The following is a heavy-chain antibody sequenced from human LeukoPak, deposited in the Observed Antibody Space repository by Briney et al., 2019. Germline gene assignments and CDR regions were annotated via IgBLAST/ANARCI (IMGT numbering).Heavy chain of an antibody. Sequence: GGSLRLSCAASGFTVSSNYMSWVRQAPGKGLEWVSVISGSGGSTYYADSVKGRFTISRDNSKNTLYLQMNSLRAEDTAVYYCAKDLRFGENYWGQGTLVTVSS. J-gene: IGHJ4*02. V-gene: IGHV3-23*01. CDR2: ISGSGGST. CDR1: GFTVSSNY. CDR3: AKDLRFGENY. D-gene: IGHD3-10*01.